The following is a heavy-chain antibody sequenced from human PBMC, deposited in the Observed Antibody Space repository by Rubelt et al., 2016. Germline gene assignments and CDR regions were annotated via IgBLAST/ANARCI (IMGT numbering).Heavy chain of an antibody. CDR2: ISYTGGG. CDR1: KDSISKNNFY. V-gene: IGHV4-39*07. CDR3: ARDPNFWFDH. Sequence: QLQMQESGPGLVKPSETLSLTCTVSKDSISKNNFYWGWIRQSPGKGLEWIGSISYTGGGRYNPSLRSRATMSLDTSGNECSLNLRSVTAADTAVYYCARDPNFWFDHWGQGFLVTVAS. J-gene: IGHJ5*02.